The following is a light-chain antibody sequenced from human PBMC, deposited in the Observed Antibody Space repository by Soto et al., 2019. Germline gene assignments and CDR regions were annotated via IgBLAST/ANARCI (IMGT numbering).Light chain of an antibody. Sequence: QSVLTQPPSASGTPGQRVTISCSGSSSNIGSNTVNWYQQLPGTAPKLLIYNNNQRPSGVPDRFSGSKSGTSASLAISGLQLEDEADYYWAAWDDSLNGLVFGTGTKLTVL. CDR3: AAWDDSLNGLV. V-gene: IGLV1-44*01. CDR1: SSNIGSNT. CDR2: NNN. J-gene: IGLJ1*01.